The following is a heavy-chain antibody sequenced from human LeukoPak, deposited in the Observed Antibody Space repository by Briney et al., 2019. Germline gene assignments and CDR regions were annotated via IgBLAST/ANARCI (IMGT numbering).Heavy chain of an antibody. V-gene: IGHV3-33*01. J-gene: IGHJ4*02. CDR1: GFTFSSYG. D-gene: IGHD3-10*01. CDR3: ARDRGGSKYFDY. Sequence: GVSLRLSCAASGFTFSSYGMHWVRQAPDKGLEWVAFTWSDGTDKYYADSVKGRFTISRDNSKNTLYLQVNSLRAEDTAVYYCARDRGGSKYFDYWGQGTLVTVSS. CDR2: TWSDGTDK.